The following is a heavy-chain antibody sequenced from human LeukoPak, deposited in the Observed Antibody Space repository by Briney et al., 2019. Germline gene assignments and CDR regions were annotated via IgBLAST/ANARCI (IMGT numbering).Heavy chain of an antibody. CDR3: ARGSYSSGWYPIFRFDY. V-gene: IGHV1-69*13. J-gene: IGHJ4*02. D-gene: IGHD6-19*01. CDR2: IIPIFGTA. Sequence: SVKVSCKASGGTFSSYAISWVRQAPGQGLEWMGGIIPIFGTANYAQKFQGRVTITADESTSTAYMELSSLRSEDTAVYYCARGSYSSGWYPIFRFDYWGQGTLVTVSS. CDR1: GGTFSSYA.